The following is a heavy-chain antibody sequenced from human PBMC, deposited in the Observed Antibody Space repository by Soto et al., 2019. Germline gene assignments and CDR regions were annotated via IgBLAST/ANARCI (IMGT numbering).Heavy chain of an antibody. D-gene: IGHD3-22*01. V-gene: IGHV3-7*01. J-gene: IGHJ4*02. CDR1: GFTFSSYW. Sequence: AGGSLRLSCAASGFTFSSYWMSWVLQAPWKGLEWVANIKQDGSEKKYVDSVKGRFTISRDNAKNSLYLQMNSLRAEDTAVYYCARASWDSSGFYPYYFDYWGQGTLVTVSS. CDR3: ARASWDSSGFYPYYFDY. CDR2: IKQDGSEK.